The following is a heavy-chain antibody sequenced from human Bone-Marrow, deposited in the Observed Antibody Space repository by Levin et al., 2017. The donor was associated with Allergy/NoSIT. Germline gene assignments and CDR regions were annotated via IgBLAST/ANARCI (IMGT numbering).Heavy chain of an antibody. CDR1: GFTFSNYA. J-gene: IGHJ4*02. D-gene: IGHD1-26*01. Sequence: GGSLRLSCAASGFTFSNYAMHWVRQAPGKGPEWVAVISYDGSGKYYADSVKGRFTISRANSKNTLYLQVNSLKPEDTAVYYCAVQRSPGIVDATMGFDYWGQGTLVTVSS. V-gene: IGHV3-30-3*01. CDR2: ISYDGSGK. CDR3: AVQRSPGIVDATMGFDY.